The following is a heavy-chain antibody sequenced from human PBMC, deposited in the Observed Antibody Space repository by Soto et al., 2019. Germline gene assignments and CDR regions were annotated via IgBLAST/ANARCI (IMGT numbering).Heavy chain of an antibody. CDR2: ISSSSSYI. Sequence: EVQLVDSGGGLVKPGGSLRLSCAASRFTFSSSDMNWVRQAPGKGLEWVSSISSSSSYIYYADSVKGRFTISRDNAKNSLDLQMNSLRGEDTAVYYCAVGTYYYDSSRYYGYWGQGTLVTVSS. J-gene: IGHJ4*02. CDR1: RFTFSSSD. D-gene: IGHD3-22*01. V-gene: IGHV3-21*01. CDR3: AVGTYYYDSSRYYGY.